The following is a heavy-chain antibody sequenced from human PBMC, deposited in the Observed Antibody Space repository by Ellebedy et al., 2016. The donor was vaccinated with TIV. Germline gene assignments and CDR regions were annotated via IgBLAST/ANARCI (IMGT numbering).Heavy chain of an antibody. J-gene: IGHJ4*02. D-gene: IGHD3-10*01. V-gene: IGHV4-4*07. Sequence: SETLSLTXTVPGDSIRNYYWTWIRQPAGKGLEWIGPIYVSGSTHFNPSLKSRVTMSVDPSKNQFSLKVTSVTAAYPARYYCAAVRGVAVDHWGPGILVTVS. CDR1: GDSIRNYY. CDR3: AAVRGVAVDH. CDR2: IYVSGST.